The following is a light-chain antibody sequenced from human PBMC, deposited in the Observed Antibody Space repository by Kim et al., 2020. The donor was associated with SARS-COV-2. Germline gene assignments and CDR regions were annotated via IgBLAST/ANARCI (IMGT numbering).Light chain of an antibody. V-gene: IGLV2-14*03. CDR3: TSYTRSDTWV. CDR2: DIS. Sequence: TNSCAGTGSDVEGYNWFSWYQQQPGKAPMFMVQDISQRPSGLSNRFSGSKSGNTASLTISGLQAEDEADYYCTSYTRSDTWVFGGGTQLTVL. J-gene: IGLJ3*02. CDR1: GSDVEGYNW.